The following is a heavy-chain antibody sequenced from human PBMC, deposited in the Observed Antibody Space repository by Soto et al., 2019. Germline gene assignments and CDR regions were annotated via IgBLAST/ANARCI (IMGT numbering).Heavy chain of an antibody. D-gene: IGHD2-8*02. J-gene: IGHJ4*02. Sequence: EVQLVESGGGLVKPGGSLRLACAASGFTFSNAWMNWVRQAPGKGLEWVGRIKSKTDGGTTDYAAPVKGRFTISRYDSRNTVFLQLNILKTDDTGVYYCTTDRRSGGYCAGTTNCSGYWGQGTLVTVSS. CDR3: TTDRRSGGYCAGTTNCSGY. CDR2: IKSKTDGGTT. V-gene: IGHV3-15*07. CDR1: GFTFSNAW.